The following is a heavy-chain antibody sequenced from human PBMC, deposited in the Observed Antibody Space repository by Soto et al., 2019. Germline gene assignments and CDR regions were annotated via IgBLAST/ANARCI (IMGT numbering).Heavy chain of an antibody. J-gene: IGHJ2*01. V-gene: IGHV3-30*18. CDR1: GFTFISYG. CDR3: AKGRGIAAAGMNWYFDL. D-gene: IGHD6-13*01. Sequence: PGGSLRLSCAASGFTFISYGMHWVRQAPGKGLEWVAVISYDGSNKYYADSVKGRFTISRDNSKNTLYLQMNSLRAEDTAVYYCAKGRGIAAAGMNWYFDLWGRGTLVTVSS. CDR2: ISYDGSNK.